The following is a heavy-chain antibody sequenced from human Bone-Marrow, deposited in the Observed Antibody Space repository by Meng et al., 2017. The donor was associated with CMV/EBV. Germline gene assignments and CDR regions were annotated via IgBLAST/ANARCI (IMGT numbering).Heavy chain of an antibody. CDR2: IYYSGST. D-gene: IGHD2-2*01. V-gene: IGHV4-31*03. CDR1: GGSISSGGYY. Sequence: LRLSCTVSGGSISSGGYYWSWIRQHPGKGLEWIGYIYYSGSTYYNPSLKSRVTISVDTSKNQFSLKLSSVTAADTAVYYCASSPKVYPYCSSTSCYSEGHYYYYGMDFWGQGTTVTVSS. CDR3: ASSPKVYPYCSSTSCYSEGHYYYYGMDF. J-gene: IGHJ6*02.